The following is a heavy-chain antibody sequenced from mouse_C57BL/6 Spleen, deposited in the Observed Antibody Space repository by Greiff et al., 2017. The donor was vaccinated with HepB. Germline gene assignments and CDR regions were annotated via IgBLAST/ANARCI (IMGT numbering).Heavy chain of an antibody. CDR3: ATYGYSNYVGWFAY. CDR2: IRNKANGYTT. Sequence: EVKLVESGGGLVQPGGSLSLSCAASGFTFTDYYMSWVRQPPGKALEWLGFIRNKANGYTTEYSVSVKGRFTISRDNYQSILYLRMYALSAEDSAPFFFATYGYSNYVGWFAYWGHGTLVTVAA. J-gene: IGHJ3*01. V-gene: IGHV7-3*01. CDR1: GFTFTDYY. D-gene: IGHD2-5*01.